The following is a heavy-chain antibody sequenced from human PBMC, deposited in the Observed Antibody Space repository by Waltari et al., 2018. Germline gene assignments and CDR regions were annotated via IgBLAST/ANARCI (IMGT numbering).Heavy chain of an antibody. Sequence: QVQLQESGPGLVKPSETLSLTCAVSGASLSSSYWAWIRQPPGKGPEWIGYVSFSGSPTYNPSLKSRVTISLDTSRNQVSLKLTSVTAADTAVYYCARQRGVEGLYWGQGTLVTVSS. CDR2: VSFSGSP. CDR1: GASLSSSY. CDR3: ARQRGVEGLY. D-gene: IGHD2-8*02. V-gene: IGHV4-59*08. J-gene: IGHJ4*02.